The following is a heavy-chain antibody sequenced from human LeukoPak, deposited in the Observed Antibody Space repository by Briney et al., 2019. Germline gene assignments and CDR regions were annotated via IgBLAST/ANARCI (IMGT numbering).Heavy chain of an antibody. J-gene: IGHJ4*02. Sequence: PGGSLRLSCAASGFTFSSYGMHWVRQAPGKGLEWVAVIWYDGSNKYYADSVKGRFTISRDNSKNTLYLQMNSLRAEDTAVYYCARDEKRYCSGGSCSAFDYWGQGTLVTVSS. CDR2: IWYDGSNK. CDR3: ARDEKRYCSGGSCSAFDY. CDR1: GFTFSSYG. D-gene: IGHD2-15*01. V-gene: IGHV3-33*01.